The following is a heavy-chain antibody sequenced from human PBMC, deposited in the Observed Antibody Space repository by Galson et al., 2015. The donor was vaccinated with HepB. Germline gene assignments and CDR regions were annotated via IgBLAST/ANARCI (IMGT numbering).Heavy chain of an antibody. D-gene: IGHD3-10*01. Sequence: SLRLSCAASGFAFRKSGMHWVRQAPGKGLEWVAIIWYDGSSKFHADSVKGRFTISRDNSRNTLYLQMNSLRAEDTAVYYCASFDSGTYYNYHVNQDYGMDVWGQGTTVTVSS. CDR1: GFAFRKSG. V-gene: IGHV3-33*01. CDR2: IWYDGSSK. J-gene: IGHJ6*02. CDR3: ASFDSGTYYNYHVNQDYGMDV.